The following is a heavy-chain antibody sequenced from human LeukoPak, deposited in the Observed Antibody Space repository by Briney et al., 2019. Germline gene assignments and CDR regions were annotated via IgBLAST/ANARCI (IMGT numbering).Heavy chain of an antibody. CDR3: AKDKGLVGATIFDY. V-gene: IGHV3-23*01. J-gene: IGHJ4*02. D-gene: IGHD1-26*01. CDR1: GFTFSSYA. CDR2: ISGSGGST. Sequence: GGSLRFSCAASGFTFSSYARSWLRQAPGKGLEWVSAISGSGGSTYYADSVKGRFTISRDNSKNTLYLQMNSLRAEDTAVYYCAKDKGLVGATIFDYWGQGTLVTVSS.